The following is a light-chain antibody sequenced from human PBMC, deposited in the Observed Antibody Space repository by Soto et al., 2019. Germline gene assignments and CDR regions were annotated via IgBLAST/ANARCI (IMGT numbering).Light chain of an antibody. CDR2: KAS. CDR1: QTISSG. CDR3: QQYNNSHDT. J-gene: IGKJ2*01. V-gene: IGKV1-5*03. Sequence: DIQMTQSPSTLSVSVGDRVTITCRASQTISSGLAWYQQKPGKAPKLLIYKASTLDKGVPARFSGSGSGTEFSLTISSLQPEDSATYYCQQYNNSHDTFGQGTKLEIK.